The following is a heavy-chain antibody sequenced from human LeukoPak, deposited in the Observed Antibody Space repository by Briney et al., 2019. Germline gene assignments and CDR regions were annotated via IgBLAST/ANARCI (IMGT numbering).Heavy chain of an antibody. J-gene: IGHJ6*03. D-gene: IGHD4-17*01. CDR1: GGSISSYY. V-gene: IGHV4-59*08. CDR2: IYYSGST. CDR3: ARHFYGDYVADYYYYYSMDV. Sequence: SETLSLTCTVSGGSISSYYWSWIRQPPGKGLEWIGYIYYSGSTYYNPSLKSRVTISVDTSKNQFSLKLSSVTAADTAVYYCARHFYGDYVADYYYYYSMDVWGKGTTVTVSS.